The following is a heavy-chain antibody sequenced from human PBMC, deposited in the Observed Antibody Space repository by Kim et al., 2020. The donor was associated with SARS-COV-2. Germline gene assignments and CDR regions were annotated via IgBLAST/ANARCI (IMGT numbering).Heavy chain of an antibody. CDR1: GFTFSNYV. CDR2: ITGVGTT. D-gene: IGHD1-1*01. J-gene: IGHJ4*02. Sequence: GGSLRLSCAGSGFTFSNYVMRWVRQAPGEGLEWVSSITGVGTTYYADSVKGRFTISRDNSRNTLYLQMSSLRAEDTAVYYWTTGVGYYFDYWGQGTLVTVSS. V-gene: IGHV3-23*01. CDR3: TTGVGYYFDY.